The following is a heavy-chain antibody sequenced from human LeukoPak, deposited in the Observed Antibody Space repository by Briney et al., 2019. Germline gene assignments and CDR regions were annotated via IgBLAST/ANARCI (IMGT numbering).Heavy chain of an antibody. CDR2: IYSGGTT. D-gene: IGHD1-14*01. V-gene: IGHV3-66*01. CDR3: ARERPDSRVLDA. CDR1: RFIVSSNH. Sequence: GGSLRLSCAASRFIVSSNHMNWVRQAPGKGLEWVSIIYSGGTTYYADSVKGRFTISRDDSKNMMYLEMNNLRAEDMAVYYCARERPDSRVLDAWGQGTLVTVSS. J-gene: IGHJ5*02.